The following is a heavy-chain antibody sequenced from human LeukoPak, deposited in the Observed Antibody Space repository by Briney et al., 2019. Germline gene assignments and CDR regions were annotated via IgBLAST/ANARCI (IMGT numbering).Heavy chain of an antibody. CDR3: ARRREYYYGSGSYWYFDY. Sequence: GESLKISCKGSGYSFTSYWIGWVRQMPGKGLEWMGIIHPGDSDTRYSPSFQGQVTISADKSISTAYLQWSSLKASDTAMYYCARRREYYYGSGSYWYFDYWGQGTLVTVSS. J-gene: IGHJ4*02. CDR2: IHPGDSDT. V-gene: IGHV5-51*01. CDR1: GYSFTSYW. D-gene: IGHD3-10*01.